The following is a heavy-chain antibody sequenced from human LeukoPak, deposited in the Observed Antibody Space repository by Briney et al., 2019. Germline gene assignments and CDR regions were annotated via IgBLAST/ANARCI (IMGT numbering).Heavy chain of an antibody. V-gene: IGHV3-48*03. J-gene: IGHJ3*02. CDR2: ISSSGSTI. CDR1: GFTFSSYE. D-gene: IGHD6-13*01. CDR3: AREKQQLVLGDAFDI. Sequence: GGSLRLSCAASGFTFSSYEMNWVRQAPGQGLEWVSYISSSGSTIYYADSVKGRFTISRDNAKNSLYLQMNSLRAEDTAVYYCAREKQQLVLGDAFDIWGQGTMVTVSS.